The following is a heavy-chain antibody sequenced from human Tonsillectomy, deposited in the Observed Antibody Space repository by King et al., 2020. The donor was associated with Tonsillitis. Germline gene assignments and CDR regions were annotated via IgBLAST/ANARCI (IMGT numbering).Heavy chain of an antibody. D-gene: IGHD1-14*01. J-gene: IGHJ2*01. CDR3: GREEAPAAYWYFDP. CDR1: GGSVRSDGFY. CDR2: IHYSGTT. Sequence: VQLQESGPGLVKPSETLSLTCTVSGGSVRSDGFYWSWIRQPPGKGLDWIGYIHYSGTTNYNPSFKSRVTMSLDTSKNQFSLKVTSRRATDTAIYYWGREEAPAAYWYFDPWGRGTLVSVPS. V-gene: IGHV4-61*08.